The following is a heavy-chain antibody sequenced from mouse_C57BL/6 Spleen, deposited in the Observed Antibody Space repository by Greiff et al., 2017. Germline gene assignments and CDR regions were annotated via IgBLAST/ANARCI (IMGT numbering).Heavy chain of an antibody. V-gene: IGHV1-69*01. D-gene: IGHD1-1*01. Sequence: QVQLQQPGAELVMPGASVKLSCKASGYTFTSYWMHWVKQRPGQGLEWIGEIDPSDSYTNYNQKFKGKSTLTVDKSSSTAYMQLSSLTSEDSAVXYCARRYYYGSSHAMDYWGQGTSGTVSS. CDR1: GYTFTSYW. CDR2: IDPSDSYT. CDR3: ARRYYYGSSHAMDY. J-gene: IGHJ4*01.